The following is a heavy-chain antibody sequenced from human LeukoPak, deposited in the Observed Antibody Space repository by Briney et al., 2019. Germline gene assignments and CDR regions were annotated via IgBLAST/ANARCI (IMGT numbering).Heavy chain of an antibody. CDR3: AREGGRFWSGYGTERLYNWFDP. J-gene: IGHJ5*02. CDR2: INPSGGST. Sequence: GASVKVSCKASGYTFTSYYMHWVRQAPGQGLEWMGIINPSGGSTSYAQKFQGRVTMTRDMSTSTVYMELSSLRSEDTAVYYCAREGGRFWSGYGTERLYNWFDPWGQGTLVTVSS. CDR1: GYTFTSYY. D-gene: IGHD3-3*01. V-gene: IGHV1-46*01.